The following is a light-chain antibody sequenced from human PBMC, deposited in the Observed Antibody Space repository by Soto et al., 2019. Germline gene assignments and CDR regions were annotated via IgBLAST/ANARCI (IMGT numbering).Light chain of an antibody. CDR3: QQYNNWPLT. CDR2: GPS. CDR1: QSVSSS. V-gene: IGKV3-15*01. Sequence: EIVMTQSPATLSVSPWERATLSCRASQSVSSSLAWYQQRPGQAPRLLIYGPSTRATGIPARFSGSGSGTEFTLTISSLQSEDFAVYYCQQYNNWPLTFGQGTRLEIK. J-gene: IGKJ5*01.